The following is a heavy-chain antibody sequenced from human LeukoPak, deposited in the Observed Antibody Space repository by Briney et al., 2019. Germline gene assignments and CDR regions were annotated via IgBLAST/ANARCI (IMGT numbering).Heavy chain of an antibody. Sequence: SETLSLTCTVSGGSISSYYWSWIRQPAGKGLEWIGRIYTSGSTNYNASLKSRVSMSVDTSKNQFSLKLSSVTAADTAVFYCARENSGSYREFDYWGQGTLVTLSS. CDR2: IYTSGST. D-gene: IGHD1-26*01. J-gene: IGHJ4*02. CDR3: ARENSGSYREFDY. V-gene: IGHV4-4*07. CDR1: GGSISSYY.